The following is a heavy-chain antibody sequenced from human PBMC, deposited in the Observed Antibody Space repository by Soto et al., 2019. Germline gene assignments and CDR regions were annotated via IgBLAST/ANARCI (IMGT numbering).Heavy chain of an antibody. CDR3: GRVGRRGILTGNPPFDY. D-gene: IGHD3-9*01. J-gene: IGHJ4*02. Sequence: SVKVSCKASGGTFSSYAISWVRQAPGQGLEWMGGIIPIFGTANYAQKFQGRVTITADESTSTAYIEMSSLRSEDTAVYYCGRVGRRGILTGNPPFDYWGQGTLVTVSS. CDR2: IIPIFGTA. CDR1: GGTFSSYA. V-gene: IGHV1-69*13.